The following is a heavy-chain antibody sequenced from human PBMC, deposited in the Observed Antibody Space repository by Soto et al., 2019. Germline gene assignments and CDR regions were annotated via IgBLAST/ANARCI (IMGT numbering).Heavy chain of an antibody. J-gene: IGHJ4*02. V-gene: IGHV3-33*01. D-gene: IGHD3-3*01. CDR3: ASMTIDDFDY. CDR1: GFTFRSYD. CDR2: IRNDGTVR. Sequence: PGGSLRLSCAASGFTFRSYDMHWVRQAPGQGLEWVAVIRNDGTVRNYADSVKGRFTISRDNSKNKLYLEMNSLRAEDTALYYCASMTIDDFDYWGQGALVTVSS.